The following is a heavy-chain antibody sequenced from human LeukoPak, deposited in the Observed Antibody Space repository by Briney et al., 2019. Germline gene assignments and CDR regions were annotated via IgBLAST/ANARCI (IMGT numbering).Heavy chain of an antibody. J-gene: IGHJ5*02. CDR2: ISDSGSFT. CDR1: GFSFKSYA. V-gene: IGHV3-23*01. CDR3: ANGGTYSSGP. Sequence: GGSLRLSCAASGFSFKSYAISWVRQAPGKGLEWVSVISDSGSFTFYADSVRGRFTISRDNSKSTVFLHMNNLRAEDTAVYYCANGGTYSSGPWGQGTLVTVSS. D-gene: IGHD3-22*01.